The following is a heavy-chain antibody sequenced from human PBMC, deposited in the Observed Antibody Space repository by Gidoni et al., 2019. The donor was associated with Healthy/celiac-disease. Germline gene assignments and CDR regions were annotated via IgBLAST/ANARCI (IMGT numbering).Heavy chain of an antibody. CDR2: IYYSGST. D-gene: IGHD3-22*01. CDR1: GGSISSYY. J-gene: IGHJ6*02. Sequence: QVQLQESGPGLVKPSETLSLTCTVSGGSISSYYWSWIRQPPGKGLEWIGYIYYSGSTNYNPSIKSRVTISGDTSKNQFSLKLSSVTAADTAVYYCAREFYYYDSSGYFNYYGMDVWGQGTTVTVSS. V-gene: IGHV4-59*01. CDR3: AREFYYYDSSGYFNYYGMDV.